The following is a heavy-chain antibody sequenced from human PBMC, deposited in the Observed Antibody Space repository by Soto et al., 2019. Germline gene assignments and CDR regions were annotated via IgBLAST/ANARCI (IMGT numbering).Heavy chain of an antibody. CDR3: ARHSLALRKNNWFDP. CDR1: GDSIISSELY. V-gene: IGHV4-39*01. Sequence: SETLSLTLTVSGDSIISSELYWGLVRQPTVKGLEWIGSIFYLGSSYYNQSLKSRVNMSVDTSKNQFSLRLRSVTAADTALYFCARHSLALRKNNWFDPWGQGIMVTVSS. J-gene: IGHJ5*02. D-gene: IGHD3-3*02. CDR2: IFYLGSS.